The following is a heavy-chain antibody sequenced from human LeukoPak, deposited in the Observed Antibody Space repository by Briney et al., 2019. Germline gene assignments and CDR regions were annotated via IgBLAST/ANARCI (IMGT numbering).Heavy chain of an antibody. V-gene: IGHV5-51*01. D-gene: IGHD4-11*01. CDR1: GYNFTIRW. Sequence: GESLKISCKGSGYNFTIRWIGWVRWMPGKGLEWMGIIYPGDSDTRYNPSFQGQITISADKSISTAYVQWSSLKASDTAMYYCARSHDYSNYVAFWGQGTLVTVSS. CDR3: ARSHDYSNYVAF. J-gene: IGHJ4*02. CDR2: IYPGDSDT.